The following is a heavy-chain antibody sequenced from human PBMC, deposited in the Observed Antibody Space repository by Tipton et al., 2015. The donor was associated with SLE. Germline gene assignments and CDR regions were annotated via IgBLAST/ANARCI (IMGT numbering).Heavy chain of an antibody. CDR1: GGTFNSYA. D-gene: IGHD6-13*01. Sequence: QSGAEVKKPGASVKVSCKASGGTFNSYAISWVRQAPGQGLEWMGGIIPIFGTANYAQKFQGRVTITADESTSTAYMELSSLRSEDTAVYYCARGSYSSSWYDFDYWGQGTLVTVSS. V-gene: IGHV1-69*13. CDR2: IIPIFGTA. CDR3: ARGSYSSSWYDFDY. J-gene: IGHJ4*02.